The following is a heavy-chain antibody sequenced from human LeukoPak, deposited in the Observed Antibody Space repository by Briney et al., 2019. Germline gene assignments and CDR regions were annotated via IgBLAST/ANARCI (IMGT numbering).Heavy chain of an antibody. CDR3: GYYDSSGYYDNDY. V-gene: IGHV3-11*01. D-gene: IGHD3-22*01. J-gene: IGHJ4*02. Sequence: PGGSLRLSCAASGFTFSDYYMSWIRQAPGKGLEWVSYISSSGSTIYYADSVKGRFTISRDNAKNSLYLQMNSLRAEDTAVYCCGYYDSSGYYDNDYWGQGTLVTVSS. CDR1: GFTFSDYY. CDR2: ISSSGSTI.